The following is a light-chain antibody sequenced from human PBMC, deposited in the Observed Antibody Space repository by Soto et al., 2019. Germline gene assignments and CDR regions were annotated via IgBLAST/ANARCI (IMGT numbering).Light chain of an antibody. CDR2: EVS. CDR3: TSYTSISLYV. Sequence: RPPGSEAVSPSVSATSSNTGTRSDVGGYNHVSWYQQHPGKAPKLMIYEVSNRPSGVSNRFSGSKSGNTASLTISGLQAVDEADYDCTSYTSISLYVFGTGTRV. CDR1: RSDVGGYNH. V-gene: IGLV2-14*01. J-gene: IGLJ1*01.